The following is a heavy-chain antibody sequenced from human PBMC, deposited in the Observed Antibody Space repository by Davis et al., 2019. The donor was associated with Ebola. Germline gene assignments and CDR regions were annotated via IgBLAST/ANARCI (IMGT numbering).Heavy chain of an antibody. CDR3: ARAQTN. CDR1: GFTFSSNS. D-gene: IGHD1-14*01. Sequence: PGGSLRLSCAASGFTFSSNSMNWVRQAPGKGLEWISSISSTSSTIYYADSVKGRFTISRDNARNSLFLQMNSLRDEDTAVYYCARAQTNWGQGTLVIVSS. J-gene: IGHJ4*02. CDR2: ISSTSSTI. V-gene: IGHV3-48*02.